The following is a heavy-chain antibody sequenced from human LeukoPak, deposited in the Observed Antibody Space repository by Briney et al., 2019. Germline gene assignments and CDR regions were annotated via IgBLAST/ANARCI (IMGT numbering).Heavy chain of an antibody. CDR1: GASISSGREY. Sequence: TLSLTCTVSGASISSGREYWSWIRQPAGKGLEWIGRIYTSGNTNYNPSLKSRVTISVDTSKNQFSLILSSVTAADTAVYYCARRSGDIWGQGTMVTVSS. J-gene: IGHJ3*02. V-gene: IGHV4-61*02. CDR2: IYTSGNT. CDR3: ARRSGDI.